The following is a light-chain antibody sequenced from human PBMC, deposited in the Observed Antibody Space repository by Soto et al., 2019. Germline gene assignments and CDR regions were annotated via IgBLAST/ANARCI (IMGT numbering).Light chain of an antibody. Sequence: QPALTQPPSASGAPGQSVTISCTGTSFDVGGYNYVSWYQQHPGKAPQVLMYEVSMRPSGVPDRFSVSKSGNTASLTVSGLQAEDEADYYCSAYAGSPYLYVFGSGTKVTVL. CDR2: EVS. V-gene: IGLV2-8*01. CDR1: SFDVGGYNY. J-gene: IGLJ1*01. CDR3: SAYAGSPYLYV.